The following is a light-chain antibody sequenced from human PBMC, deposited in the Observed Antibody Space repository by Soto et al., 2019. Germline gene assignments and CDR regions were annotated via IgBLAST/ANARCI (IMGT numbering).Light chain of an antibody. CDR3: QQYGGSIT. V-gene: IGKV3-20*01. CDR2: VAS. Sequence: EIVLTQSPGTLSLSPGEGATLFCRASQSVSSAYLAWYKQKPGQAPSLLIYVASSRATGIPDRFSGSGSGTDFTLTISRMEPEDFAVYYCQQYGGSITFGQGTRLEIE. J-gene: IGKJ5*01. CDR1: QSVSSAY.